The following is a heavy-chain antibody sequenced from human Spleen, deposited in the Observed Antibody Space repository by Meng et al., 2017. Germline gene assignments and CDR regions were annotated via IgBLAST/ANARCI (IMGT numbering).Heavy chain of an antibody. J-gene: IGHJ4*02. D-gene: IGHD2-21*01. V-gene: IGHV4-39*07. CDR2: IYYSGSA. CDR1: GGSISSSSYW. Sequence: SETLSLTCTVSGGSISSSSYWWVWIRQPPGKGLEWIGNIYYSGSANYNPSLRSRATISVDTSKNQFSLKVSSVTAADTAVYLCARRGSVEMIGFDSWGQGTLVTVSS. CDR3: ARRGSVEMIGFDS.